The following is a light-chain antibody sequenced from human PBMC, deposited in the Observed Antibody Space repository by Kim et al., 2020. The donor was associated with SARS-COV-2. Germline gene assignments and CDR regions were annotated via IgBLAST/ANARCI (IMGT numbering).Light chain of an antibody. Sequence: QSITISCTGTSSDVGGYNYVAWYQQHPGNAPKLMIYDVSKRPSGVSNRFSGSKSGNTASLTISGLQAEDEADYYCSSYTSSSTLGVFGGGTQLTVL. CDR2: DVS. CDR1: SSDVGGYNY. J-gene: IGLJ2*01. CDR3: SSYTSSSTLGV. V-gene: IGLV2-14*04.